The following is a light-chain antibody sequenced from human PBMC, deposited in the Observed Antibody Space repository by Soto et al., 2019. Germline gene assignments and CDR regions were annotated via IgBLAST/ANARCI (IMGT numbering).Light chain of an antibody. V-gene: IGLV2-14*01. J-gene: IGLJ3*02. Sequence: QSVLTQPASVSGSPGQSLTISCTGTSSDVGGYNYLSWYQQHPGKAPKVMIYEVSNRPSGVSNCFSGSKSGNTASLTISGLQAEDEADYFCSSYTTSGTPVFGGGTKLTVL. CDR1: SSDVGGYNY. CDR3: SSYTTSGTPV. CDR2: EVS.